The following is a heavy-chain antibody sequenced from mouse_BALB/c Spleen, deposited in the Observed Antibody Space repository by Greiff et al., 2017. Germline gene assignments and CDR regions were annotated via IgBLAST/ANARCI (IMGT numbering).Heavy chain of an antibody. CDR1: GFTFSSFG. V-gene: IGHV5-17*02. Sequence: EVKLVESGGGLVQPGGSRKLSCAASGFTFSSFGMHWVRQAPEKGLEWVAYISSGSSTIYYADTVKGRFTISRDNPKNTLFLQMTSLRSEDTAMYYCARGGTTATAWFAYWGQGTLVTVSA. CDR3: ARGGTTATAWFAY. D-gene: IGHD1-2*01. J-gene: IGHJ3*01. CDR2: ISSGSSTI.